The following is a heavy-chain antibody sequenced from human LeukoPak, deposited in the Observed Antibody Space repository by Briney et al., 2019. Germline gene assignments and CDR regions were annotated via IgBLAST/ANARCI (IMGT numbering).Heavy chain of an antibody. CDR3: ARDRAPGQRQLVPDAFDI. CDR1: GFTFSSYA. CDR2: ISYDGMNK. D-gene: IGHD6-13*01. Sequence: GRSLRLSCSASGFTFSSYAMHWVRQAPGKGLEWVAVISYDGMNKYYADSVKGRFTISSDNSKNTLYLQMNSLRAEDTAVYYCARDRAPGQRQLVPDAFDIWGQGQWSPSLQ. V-gene: IGHV3-30*04. J-gene: IGHJ3*02.